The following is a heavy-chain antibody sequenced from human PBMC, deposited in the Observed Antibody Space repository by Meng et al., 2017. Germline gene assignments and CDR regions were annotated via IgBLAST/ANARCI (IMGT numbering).Heavy chain of an antibody. V-gene: IGHV1-69*06. D-gene: IGHD4-17*01. CDR3: ARTARLDYGDYGLPDQPYYYYYGMDV. J-gene: IGHJ6*02. CDR1: VGTFSSYA. CDR2: IIPIFGTA. Sequence: SVKVSCKASVGTFSSYAIRWVRQAPGQGLEWRGGIIPIFGTANYAQKFQGRVTITADKSTSTAYMELSSRRSEDMAVYYCARTARLDYGDYGLPDQPYYYYYGMDVWGQGTTVTVSS.